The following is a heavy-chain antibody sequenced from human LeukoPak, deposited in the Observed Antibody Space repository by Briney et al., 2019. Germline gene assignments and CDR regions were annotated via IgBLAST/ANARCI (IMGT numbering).Heavy chain of an antibody. CDR2: INSDGSST. CDR1: GFTFSSYW. J-gene: IGHJ5*02. Sequence: GGSLRLSCAASGFTFSSYWMHWVRQAPGKGLVWISRINSDGSSTSYADSVKGRFTISRDNAKNTLYLQMNSLRAEDTAVYYCVRLSWELGDGGVTWGQGTLVTVSS. V-gene: IGHV3-74*01. D-gene: IGHD1-26*01. CDR3: VRLSWELGDGGVT.